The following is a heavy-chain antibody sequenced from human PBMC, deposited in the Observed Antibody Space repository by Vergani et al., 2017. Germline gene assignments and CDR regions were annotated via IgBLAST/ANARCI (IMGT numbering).Heavy chain of an antibody. CDR1: GGSISSGGYS. CDR3: ARGAGVGYYYYYGMDV. CDR2: IYHSGST. D-gene: IGHD1-26*01. Sequence: QLQLQESGSGLVKPSQTLSLTCAASGGSISSGGYSWSWIRQPPGKGLEWIGYIYHSGSTYYNPSLKSRVTISVDRSKNQFSLKLSSVTAADTAVYYCARGAGVGYYYYYGMDVWGQGTTVTVSS. J-gene: IGHJ6*02. V-gene: IGHV4-30-2*01.